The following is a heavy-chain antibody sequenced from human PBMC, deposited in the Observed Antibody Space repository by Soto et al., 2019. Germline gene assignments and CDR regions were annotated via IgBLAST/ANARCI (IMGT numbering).Heavy chain of an antibody. D-gene: IGHD4-4*01. CDR3: ARVSKGPGRYDMDV. J-gene: IGHJ6*02. CDR1: GGSISSGGYY. Sequence: PSETLSLTCTVSGGSISSGGYYWSWIRQHPGKGLEWIGYIYYSGSTYYNPSLKSRVTISVDTSKNQFSLKLSSVTAADTAVYYFARVSKGPGRYDMDVWGQGTTVTVSS. CDR2: IYYSGST. V-gene: IGHV4-31*03.